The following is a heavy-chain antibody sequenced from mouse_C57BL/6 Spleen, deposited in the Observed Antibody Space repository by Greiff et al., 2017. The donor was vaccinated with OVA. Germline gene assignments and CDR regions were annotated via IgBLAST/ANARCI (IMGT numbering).Heavy chain of an antibody. CDR1: GFPLTSYG. J-gene: IGHJ1*03. CDR3: ARHGDYGSRLTGWYFDV. Sequence: QVQLKQSGPGLVAPSQSLSITCTVSGFPLTSYGVHWVRQPPGKGLEWLVVIWSDGSTPYNSALNSRPSISKDNSKSQVFLKMNSLQTDDTAMYYCARHGDYGSRLTGWYFDVWGTGTTVTVSS. CDR2: IWSDGST. V-gene: IGHV2-6-1*01. D-gene: IGHD1-1*01.